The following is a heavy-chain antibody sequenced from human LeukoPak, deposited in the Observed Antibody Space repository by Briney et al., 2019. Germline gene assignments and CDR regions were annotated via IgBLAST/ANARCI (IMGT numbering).Heavy chain of an antibody. Sequence: GGSLRLSCAASGFTLNRYWMSWVRQAPGKGLEWVANINEDGGEIHYVDSVKGRFTISRDNAKNSLYLQMNSLRAEDTAVYYCARGGNLENWGGGTLVTVSS. CDR2: INEDGGEI. V-gene: IGHV3-7*01. CDR1: GFTLNRYW. D-gene: IGHD1-14*01. J-gene: IGHJ4*02. CDR3: ARGGNLEN.